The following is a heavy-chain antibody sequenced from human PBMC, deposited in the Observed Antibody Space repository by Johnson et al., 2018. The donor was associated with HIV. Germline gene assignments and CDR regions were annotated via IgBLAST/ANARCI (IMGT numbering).Heavy chain of an antibody. CDR2: IWYDGSDK. CDR3: ARVGQKLVPVPRGAFDI. Sequence: QVQLVESGGGVVQPGRSLRLSCAASGFTFSSYAMHWVRQAPGKGLEWVAVIWYDGSDKYYADSVKGRFTISRDNSRNTLYLQMNSLRAEDTAVYYCARVGQKLVPVPRGAFDIWGQGTMVTVSS. J-gene: IGHJ3*02. D-gene: IGHD6-6*01. V-gene: IGHV3-30*04. CDR1: GFTFSSYA.